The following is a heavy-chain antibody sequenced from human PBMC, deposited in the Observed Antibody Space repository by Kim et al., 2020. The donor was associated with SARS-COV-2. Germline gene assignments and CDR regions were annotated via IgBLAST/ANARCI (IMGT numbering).Heavy chain of an antibody. CDR3: AKDNSALYYYYGMDV. CDR1: GFTFSSYA. J-gene: IGHJ6*02. Sequence: GGSLRLSCAASGFTFSSYAMSWVRQAPGKGLEWVSTISGSGGSTYYADSMKGRFTISRDNSKNTLYLQMSSLGAEDTAVYYCAKDNSALYYYYGMDVWGQGTTVTVSS. D-gene: IGHD1-20*01. V-gene: IGHV3-23*01. CDR2: ISGSGGST.